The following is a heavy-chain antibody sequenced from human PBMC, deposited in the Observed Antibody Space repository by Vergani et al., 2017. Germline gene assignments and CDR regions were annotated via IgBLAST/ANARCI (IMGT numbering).Heavy chain of an antibody. Sequence: QITLKESGPTLVKPTQTLTLTCTFSGFSLSTSGVGVGWIRQPPGKALEWLALIYWDDVQRYSPSLKSRLTITKDTSKNQVVRTMTNMDPVDTATYYCAHRLGYCSAGSFRVIKECRDNNWFDPWGQGTLVTVSA. CDR3: AHRLGYCSAGSFRVIKECRDNNWFDP. V-gene: IGHV2-5*02. J-gene: IGHJ5*02. D-gene: IGHD2-15*01. CDR2: IYWDDVQ. CDR1: GFSLSTSGVG.